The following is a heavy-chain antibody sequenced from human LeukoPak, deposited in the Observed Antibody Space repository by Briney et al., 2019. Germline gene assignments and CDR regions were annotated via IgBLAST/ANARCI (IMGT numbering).Heavy chain of an antibody. CDR2: IKQDGSVK. CDR3: ARWTSSNYFYWIES. D-gene: IGHD4-11*01. J-gene: IGHJ5*01. V-gene: IGHV3-7*01. Sequence: PGGSLRLSCVTSGFTFSDHWMTWVRQAPGKGLEWVASIKQDGSVKYYVDSVKGRFTISRDNAWSSLYLQMNSLRADDTAMYYCARWTSSNYFYWIESWGQGTLVTVSS. CDR1: GFTFSDHW.